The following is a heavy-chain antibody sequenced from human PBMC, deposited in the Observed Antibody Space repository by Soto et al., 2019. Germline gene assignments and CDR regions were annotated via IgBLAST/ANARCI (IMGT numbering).Heavy chain of an antibody. CDR3: ARGLSAPGYYFDY. V-gene: IGHV4-34*01. Sequence: SETLSLTCAVYGGSFSGYYWSWIRQPPGKGLEWIGEINHSGSTNYNPSLKSRVTISVDTSKNQFSLKLSSVTAADTAVYYCARGLSAPGYYFDYWGQGTLVPGSS. D-gene: IGHD7-27*01. CDR1: GGSFSGYY. J-gene: IGHJ4*02. CDR2: INHSGST.